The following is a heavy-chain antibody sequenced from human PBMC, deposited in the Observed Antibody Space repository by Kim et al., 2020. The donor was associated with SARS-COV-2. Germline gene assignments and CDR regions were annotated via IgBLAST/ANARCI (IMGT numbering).Heavy chain of an antibody. CDR3: ARDWANIAAAGREYFQH. J-gene: IGHJ1*01. Sequence: SVKVSCKASGGTFSSYAISWVRQAPGQGLEWMGGIIPIFGTANYAQKFQGRVTITADESTSTAYMELSSLRSEDTAVYYCARDWANIAAAGREYFQHWGQGTLVTVSS. CDR1: GGTFSSYA. V-gene: IGHV1-69*13. CDR2: IIPIFGTA. D-gene: IGHD6-13*01.